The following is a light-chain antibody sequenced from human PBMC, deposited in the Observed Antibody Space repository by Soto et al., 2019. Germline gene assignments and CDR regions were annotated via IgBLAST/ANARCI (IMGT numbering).Light chain of an antibody. Sequence: VVLTQSPLSLPVTLGQPASISCRSSQSLVSSDGNTYLNWFQQKPGQSPRRLIYKVSNRDSGVPDRFAGSGAGTDFTLTISRVEAEDVGVYYCMQGTHWPPFSFGQGTKLEIK. CDR1: QSLVSSDGNTY. CDR2: KVS. CDR3: MQGTHWPPFS. J-gene: IGKJ2*03. V-gene: IGKV2-30*01.